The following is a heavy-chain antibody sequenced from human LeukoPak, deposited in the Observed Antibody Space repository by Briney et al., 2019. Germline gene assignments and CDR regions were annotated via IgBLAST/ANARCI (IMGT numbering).Heavy chain of an antibody. CDR2: IYYSGST. D-gene: IGHD3-10*01. V-gene: IGHV4-59*01. J-gene: IGHJ6*02. CDR3: ARSSFGRGTHYYYYGMDV. CDR1: GGSISSYY. Sequence: AETVSLLCTVSGGSISSYYWIWIRHPPGRGLEWLGYIYYSGSTNYNPSLKSRVTISVDTSKNQFSLKLSTVTAADTAVYYCARSSFGRGTHYYYYGMDVWGQGTTVTVSS.